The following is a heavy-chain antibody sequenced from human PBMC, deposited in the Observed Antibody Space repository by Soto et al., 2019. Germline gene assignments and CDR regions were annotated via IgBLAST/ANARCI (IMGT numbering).Heavy chain of an antibody. V-gene: IGHV3-23*01. D-gene: IGHD6-19*01. Sequence: EVQLLESGGDFVQPGGSLRLSCEASGFTFSAYAMSWVRQAPGKGLEWVSALSGSGGGRKYADSVRGRFTISRDNSKNTLYLQMNALSAEDTAFYYCAKDRGGFAGGWEYFDYWGQGALVTVSS. J-gene: IGHJ4*02. CDR2: LSGSGGGR. CDR3: AKDRGGFAGGWEYFDY. CDR1: GFTFSAYA.